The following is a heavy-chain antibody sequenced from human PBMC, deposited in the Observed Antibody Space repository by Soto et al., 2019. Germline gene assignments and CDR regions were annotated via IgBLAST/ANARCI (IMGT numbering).Heavy chain of an antibody. V-gene: IGHV3-23*01. CDR3: AKDPHGDYVGGFHS. D-gene: IGHD4-17*01. Sequence: QLLESGGGLVQPGGSLRLSCAASGFTFNKYAMSWVRQAPGKGLEWVSGIRASGGRTYYAAAVKGRFTVSRDSSKNTLSLQLDTLRVEDTAVYYCAKDPHGDYVGGFHSWGPGTMVAFSS. J-gene: IGHJ3*01. CDR1: GFTFNKYA. CDR2: IRASGGRT.